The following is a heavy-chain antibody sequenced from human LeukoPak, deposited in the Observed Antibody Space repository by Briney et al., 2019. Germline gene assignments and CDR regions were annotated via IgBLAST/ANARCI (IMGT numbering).Heavy chain of an antibody. D-gene: IGHD2-2*02. CDR1: GFSFSGYA. CDR3: AKGSRGYTNYYFDY. Sequence: GGSLRLSCASSGFSFSGYAMMWVRQAPGKGLELVSTISGSGASTFYADSVRGRFITSKDIPSNIVYLQMNSLRAEVTAVYYCAKGSRGYTNYYFDYWGQGTLVTVSS. V-gene: IGHV3-23*01. J-gene: IGHJ4*02. CDR2: ISGSGAST.